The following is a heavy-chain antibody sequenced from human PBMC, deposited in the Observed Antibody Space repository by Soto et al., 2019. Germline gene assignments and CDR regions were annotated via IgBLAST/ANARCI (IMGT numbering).Heavy chain of an antibody. CDR1: GVSVANGDYC. CDR2: IYYTETT. V-gene: IGHV4-30-4*01. Sequence: PSETLSLTCAVSGVSVANGDYCFAWIRQSPGKGLELIGNIYYTETTNYNPSLNSRLSISIDTSRNQFSLQLTSVTAADTAIYYCARQRRGGYWFDPWGQGTLVTVSS. J-gene: IGHJ5*02. CDR3: ARQRRGGYWFDP.